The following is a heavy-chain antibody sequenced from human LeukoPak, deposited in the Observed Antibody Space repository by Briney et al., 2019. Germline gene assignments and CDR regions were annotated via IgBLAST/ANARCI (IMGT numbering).Heavy chain of an antibody. V-gene: IGHV4-59*01. CDR3: ARDITNWNDESEGAFDI. J-gene: IGHJ3*02. CDR2: IYYSGST. CDR1: GGSISSYY. Sequence: SETLSLTCTVSGGSISSYYWSWIRQPPGKGLEWIGYIYYSGSTNYNPSLKSRVTISVDTSKNQFSLKLSSATAADTAVYYCARDITNWNDESEGAFDIWGQGTMVTVSS. D-gene: IGHD1-1*01.